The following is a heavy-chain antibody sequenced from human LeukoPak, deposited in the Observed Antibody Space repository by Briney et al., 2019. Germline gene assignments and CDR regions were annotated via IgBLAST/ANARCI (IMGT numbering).Heavy chain of an antibody. J-gene: IGHJ3*02. V-gene: IGHV4-39*07. CDR1: GGSISSSSYY. CDR2: IYYSGST. CDR3: AIYDSSGYYYTLDAFDI. D-gene: IGHD3-22*01. Sequence: SETLSLTCTVSGGSISSSSYYWGWIRQPPGKGLEWIGSIYYSGSTYYNPSLKSRVTISVDTSKNQFSLKLSSVTAADTAVYYCAIYDSSGYYYTLDAFDIWGQGTMVTVSS.